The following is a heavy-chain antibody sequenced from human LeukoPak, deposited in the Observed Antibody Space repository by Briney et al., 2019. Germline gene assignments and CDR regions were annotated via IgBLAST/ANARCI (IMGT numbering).Heavy chain of an antibody. J-gene: IGHJ6*03. CDR3: AREDTIFGVVTYYYYMDV. Sequence: SETLSLTCTVSGGSISSYYWSWIRQPPGKGLEWIGYIYTSGSTNYNPSLKSRVTMSVDTSKNQFSLKLSSVTAADTAVYYCAREDTIFGVVTYYYYMDVWGKGTTVTVSS. D-gene: IGHD3-3*01. V-gene: IGHV4-4*08. CDR2: IYTSGST. CDR1: GGSISSYY.